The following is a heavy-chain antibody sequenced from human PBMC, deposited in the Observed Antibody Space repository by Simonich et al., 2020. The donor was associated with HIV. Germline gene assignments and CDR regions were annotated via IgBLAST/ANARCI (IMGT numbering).Heavy chain of an antibody. CDR3: AKDGIAARPSNFDY. D-gene: IGHD6-6*01. Sequence: EVQLLESGGDLLHPGGSLRLSCAVSGFTFSIYAMSWVRQAQGNGLEWVSAISCSGGSTYYADSVKGRFTISRDNSTLYLQMNSLRVEDTAVYYCAKDGIAARPSNFDYWGQGTLVTVSS. J-gene: IGHJ4*02. CDR2: ISCSGGST. CDR1: GFTFSIYA. V-gene: IGHV3-23*01.